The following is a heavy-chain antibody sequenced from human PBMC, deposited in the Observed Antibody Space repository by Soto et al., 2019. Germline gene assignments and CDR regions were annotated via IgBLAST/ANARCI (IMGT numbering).Heavy chain of an antibody. J-gene: IGHJ6*02. CDR2: IWYDGSNK. CDR1: GFTFSSYG. Sequence: QVQLVESGGGVVQPGRSLRLSCAASGFTFSSYGMHWVRQAPGKXLXXVALIWYDGSNKYYVDSVKGRFTISRDNSKXXXXXXXXXXXXXXXXXXXXXXXXXXTXXPDQEDVWGQGTTVIVSS. CDR3: XXXXXXTXXPDQEDV. V-gene: IGHV3-33*01.